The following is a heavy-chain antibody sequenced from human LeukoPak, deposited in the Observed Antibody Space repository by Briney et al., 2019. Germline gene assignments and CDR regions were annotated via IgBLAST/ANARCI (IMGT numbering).Heavy chain of an antibody. D-gene: IGHD3-22*01. V-gene: IGHV4-59*08. CDR3: ARPHDSSGYDAFDI. CDR1: GGSISSYY. J-gene: IGHJ3*02. CDR2: MYYSGST. Sequence: SETLSLTCTVSGGSISSYYWSWIRQPPGKGLEWIGYMYYSGSTNYNPSLKSRVTISVDTSKNQFSLKLSSVTAADTAVYYCARPHDSSGYDAFDIWGQGTMVTVSS.